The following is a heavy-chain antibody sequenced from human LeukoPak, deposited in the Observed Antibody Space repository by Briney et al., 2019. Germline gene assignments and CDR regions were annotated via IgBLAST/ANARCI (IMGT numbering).Heavy chain of an antibody. D-gene: IGHD2/OR15-2a*01. J-gene: IGHJ4*02. CDR3: AREYCDSTSCYKDLDY. V-gene: IGHV1-2*06. CDR1: AYTFTAYY. Sequence: GASVKVSCKASAYTFTAYYIHWVRQAPGHGLEWMGRINPNTGDTNYAQNFQGRVTMTRDTSISTAYMELSSLRSDDTAVYYCAREYCDSTSCYKDLDYWGQGTLVTVSS. CDR2: INPNTGDT.